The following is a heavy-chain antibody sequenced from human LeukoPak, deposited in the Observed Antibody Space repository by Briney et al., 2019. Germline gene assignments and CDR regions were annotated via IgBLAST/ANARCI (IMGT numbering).Heavy chain of an antibody. CDR1: GFTFSSYW. V-gene: IGHV3-7*01. CDR2: IKQDGSEK. CDR3: ARLDDFWSGYWGNYYHYMDV. J-gene: IGHJ6*03. Sequence: GGSLRLSCAASGFTFSSYWMSWVRQAPGKGLASVANIKQDGSEKYYVDSVKGRFTISRDNAKNSLYLQMNSLRAEDTAVYYCARLDDFWSGYWGNYYHYMDVWGKGTTVTVSS. D-gene: IGHD3-3*01.